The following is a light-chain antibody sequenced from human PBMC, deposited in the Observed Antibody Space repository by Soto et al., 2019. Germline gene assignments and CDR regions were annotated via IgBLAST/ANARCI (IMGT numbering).Light chain of an antibody. CDR2: SAS. V-gene: IGKV1-12*01. J-gene: IGKJ5*01. Sequence: DIQMTQSPSSVSASVGDRVTITCRASQAISTWLAWYQQKPGKAPKLLVYSASSLQTGVPSRFSGSGSGTDFTLTISSLQPEDFATYYCQQADSFPFTFGQGTRLEIK. CDR1: QAISTW. CDR3: QQADSFPFT.